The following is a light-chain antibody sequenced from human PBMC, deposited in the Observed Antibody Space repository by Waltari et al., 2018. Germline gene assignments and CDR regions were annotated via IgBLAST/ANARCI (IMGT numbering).Light chain of an antibody. CDR2: WAS. CDR1: QTVLYSPNNKNY. CDR3: QQYFDSPLT. J-gene: IGKJ3*01. Sequence: DIVMTQSPDSLAVSLGERATISCKSSQTVLYSPNNKNYLAWYQQKTGQPPRLRLYWASTRDSGVPALFSGSGSGTDFTLPISSLQAEDAAVYYCQQYFDSPLTFGPGTRVEI. V-gene: IGKV4-1*01.